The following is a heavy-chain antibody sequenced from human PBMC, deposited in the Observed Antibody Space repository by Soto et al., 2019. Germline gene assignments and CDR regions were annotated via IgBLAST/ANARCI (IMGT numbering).Heavy chain of an antibody. CDR1: GGSINNTNW. Sequence: SETLSLTCAVSGGSINNTNWWSWVRQPPGKGLEWIGEIYHSGSTNYNPSLKSRVTISVDKSKNQFSLNLSSVTAADTAVYYCARVWTTVTNWFDPWGQGTLVTVSS. D-gene: IGHD4-17*01. CDR2: IYHSGST. CDR3: ARVWTTVTNWFDP. V-gene: IGHV4-4*02. J-gene: IGHJ5*02.